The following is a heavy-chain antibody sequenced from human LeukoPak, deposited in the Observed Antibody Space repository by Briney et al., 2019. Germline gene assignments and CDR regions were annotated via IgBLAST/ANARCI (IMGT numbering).Heavy chain of an antibody. J-gene: IGHJ1*01. CDR1: GLTFSSYE. CDR3: VPPAAGLRRTISTECFQH. Sequence: PGGSLRLSCAAAGLTFSSYEMYWVRQAPGKGLEWVSYISSSGSTIYYADSVKGRFTISRDNAKNSLYLRMDSLRAEDTAIYYCVPPAAGLRRTISTECFQHWGPGTLVTVSS. D-gene: IGHD6-13*01. CDR2: ISSSGSTI. V-gene: IGHV3-48*03.